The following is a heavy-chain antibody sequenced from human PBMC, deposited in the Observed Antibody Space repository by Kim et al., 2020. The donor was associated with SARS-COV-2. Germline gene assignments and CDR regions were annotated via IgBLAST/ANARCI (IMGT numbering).Heavy chain of an antibody. Sequence: TNYAQKFQGRVTMTRDTSISTAYMELSRLRSDDTAVYYCARDGYNLGIDYWGQGTLVTVSS. D-gene: IGHD5-12*01. V-gene: IGHV1-2*02. CDR3: ARDGYNLGIDY. J-gene: IGHJ4*02. CDR2: T.